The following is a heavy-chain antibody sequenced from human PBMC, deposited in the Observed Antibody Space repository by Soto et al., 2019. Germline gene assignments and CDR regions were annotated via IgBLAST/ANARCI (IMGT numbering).Heavy chain of an antibody. CDR1: GFSFTSYS. V-gene: IGHV1-18*01. CDR2: ISSYNGDT. J-gene: IGHJ5*02. Sequence: AAVKCSFKAAGFSFTSYSINWVRQAPGKGLDCMGWISSYNGDTNYAQQLLGRLTMTKDTSTSTSDMELRSLRSDDTAVYDCARQYISSSWFYPW. D-gene: IGHD6-6*01. CDR3: ARQYISSSWFYP.